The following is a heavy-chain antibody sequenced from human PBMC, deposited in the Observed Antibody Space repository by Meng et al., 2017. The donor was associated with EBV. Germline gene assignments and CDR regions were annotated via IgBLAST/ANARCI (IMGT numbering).Heavy chain of an antibody. Sequence: VQLVQPEAEVKQPGSSVQASCKTSGGILRSFAISWVRQAPGQGLEWMGGIIPLFHTTNYAQKFQGRLHIIADESSATTYMELRCLRSEDTAIYYCASAEHYGDYVFEYWGQGTLVTVSS. CDR3: ASAEHYGDYVFEY. D-gene: IGHD4-17*01. V-gene: IGHV1-69*01. CDR1: GGILRSFA. J-gene: IGHJ4*02. CDR2: IIPLFHTT.